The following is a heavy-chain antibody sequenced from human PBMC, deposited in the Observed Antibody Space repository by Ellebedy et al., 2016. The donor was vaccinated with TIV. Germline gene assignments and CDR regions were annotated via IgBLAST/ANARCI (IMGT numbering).Heavy chain of an antibody. J-gene: IGHJ3*01. Sequence: GESLKISCAASGFTFSNYAMSWVRQAPGKGLEWVSCISANGAYKYYVASVEGRFTVSRDNSKNTLYLQMNSLRAEDTALYYCAKDDQLWEVPSFWGPGTMVTVSS. V-gene: IGHV3-23*01. CDR1: GFTFSNYA. CDR3: AKDDQLWEVPSF. CDR2: ISANGAYK. D-gene: IGHD1-26*01.